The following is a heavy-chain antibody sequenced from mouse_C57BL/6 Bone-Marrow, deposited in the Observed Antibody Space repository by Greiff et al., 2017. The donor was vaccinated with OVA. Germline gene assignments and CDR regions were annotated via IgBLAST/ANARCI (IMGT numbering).Heavy chain of an antibody. CDR2: IWWDDDK. D-gene: IGHD2-1*01. V-gene: IGHV8-8*01. J-gene: IGHJ1*03. Sequence: TLKECGPGILQPSQTLSLTCSFSGFSLSTFGMGVGWIRQPSGKGLEWLAHIWWDDDKYYNPALKSRLTISKDTSKNQVFLKIANVDTADTATYYCARIALYYGPYFDVWGTGTTVTVSS. CDR1: GFSLSTFGMG. CDR3: ARIALYYGPYFDV.